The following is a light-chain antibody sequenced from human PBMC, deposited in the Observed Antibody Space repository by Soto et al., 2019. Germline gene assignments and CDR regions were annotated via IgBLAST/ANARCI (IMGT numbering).Light chain of an antibody. J-gene: IGKJ1*01. V-gene: IGKV3-20*01. CDR1: ESISSN. CDR3: QQYGSLSWT. Sequence: EVVFTTSPGTLSLSPWERATLSCRASESISSNLAWYQQKPGQAPRIIIFGASGRATGIPDRFSGSGSGTDFTLTISRLEPEDFAVYYCQQYGSLSWTFGQGTKVDIK. CDR2: GAS.